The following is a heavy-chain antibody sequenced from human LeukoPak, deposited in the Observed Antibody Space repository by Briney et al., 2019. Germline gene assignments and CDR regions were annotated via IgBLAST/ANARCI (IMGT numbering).Heavy chain of an antibody. CDR3: AACGVVNTFDI. CDR2: IYYSGST. D-gene: IGHD3-3*01. V-gene: IGHV4-30-4*08. J-gene: IGHJ3*02. Sequence: SETLSLTCTVSGGSISSGDYYWSWIRQPPGRGLEWIGYIYYSGSTYYNPSLKSRVTISVDTSKNQFSLKLSSVTAADTAVYYCAACGVVNTFDIWGQGTMVTVSS. CDR1: GGSISSGDYY.